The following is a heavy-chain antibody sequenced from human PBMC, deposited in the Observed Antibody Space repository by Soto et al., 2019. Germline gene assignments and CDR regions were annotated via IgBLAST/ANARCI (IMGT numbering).Heavy chain of an antibody. Sequence: QVQLVESGGGVVQPGRSLRLSCTASGFIFSSYAMHWVRQAPGKGLEWVAVISLNGNNKHYADSVEGRFTISRDNSENTLYLQMNSLRVDDTAVYYCAREGPNDFWSRFDYWGQGTLVTVSS. V-gene: IGHV3-30-3*01. CDR1: GFIFSSYA. CDR3: AREGPNDFWSRFDY. CDR2: ISLNGNNK. D-gene: IGHD3-3*01. J-gene: IGHJ4*02.